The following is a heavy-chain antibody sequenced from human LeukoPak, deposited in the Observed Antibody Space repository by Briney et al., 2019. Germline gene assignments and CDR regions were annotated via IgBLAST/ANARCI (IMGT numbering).Heavy chain of an antibody. Sequence: SETLSLTCAVYGGSFSGYYWSWIRQPPGKGLEWIGYIYSSGSTYYNPSLKSRVTISVDTSKNRFSLKLSTVTAADTAVYYCARRPTGDPKFDYWGQGTLVSVSS. D-gene: IGHD7-27*01. J-gene: IGHJ4*02. V-gene: IGHV4-59*08. CDR3: ARRPTGDPKFDY. CDR2: IYSSGST. CDR1: GGSFSGYY.